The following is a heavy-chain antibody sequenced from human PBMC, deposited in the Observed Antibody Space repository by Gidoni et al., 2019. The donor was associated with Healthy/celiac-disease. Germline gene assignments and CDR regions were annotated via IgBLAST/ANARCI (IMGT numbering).Heavy chain of an antibody. CDR2: ISYDGSNK. V-gene: IGHV3-30*18. CDR1: GFPFSSYG. J-gene: IGHJ4*02. D-gene: IGHD6-13*01. CDR3: AKGTQVAAAFDY. Sequence: QVQLGESGVGVVQPRRSLRLSCAASGFPFSSYGMHWVRQAPGKWLEWVAVISYDGSNKYYADSVNGRFTISRHNSKITLYLQMNSLRAEDTAVYYCAKGTQVAAAFDYWGQGPLVTVSS.